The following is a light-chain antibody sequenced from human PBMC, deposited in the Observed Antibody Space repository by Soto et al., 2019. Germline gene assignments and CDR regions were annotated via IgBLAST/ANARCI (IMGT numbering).Light chain of an antibody. Sequence: ELVMTQCPGTLSLSPGERATLSCRASQSVSNALAWYQQKPGQAPRLLIYGASTRATGIPARFSGTGSGTEFTLTISSLQSEDFAVYFCQHYNDWPYTFGQGTKVDIK. CDR3: QHYNDWPYT. J-gene: IGKJ2*01. CDR2: GAS. CDR1: QSVSNA. V-gene: IGKV3-15*01.